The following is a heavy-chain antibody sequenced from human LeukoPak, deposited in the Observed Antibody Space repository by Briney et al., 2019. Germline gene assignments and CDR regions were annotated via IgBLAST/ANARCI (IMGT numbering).Heavy chain of an antibody. CDR1: GGTFSSYA. CDR3: ARAPPGIAAAGPQWYYFDY. J-gene: IGHJ4*02. V-gene: IGHV1-69*04. CDR2: IIPILGIA. Sequence: ASVKVSCKASGGTFSSYAIGWVRQAPGQGLEWMGRIIPILGIANYAQKFQGRVTITADKSTSTAYMELSSLRSEDTAVYYCARAPPGIAAAGPQWYYFDYWGQGTLVTVSS. D-gene: IGHD6-13*01.